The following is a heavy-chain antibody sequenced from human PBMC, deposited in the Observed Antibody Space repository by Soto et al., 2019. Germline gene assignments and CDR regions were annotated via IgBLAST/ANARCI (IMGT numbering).Heavy chain of an antibody. CDR3: ATAKSSGWAVTLINNWFHP. J-gene: IGHJ5*02. D-gene: IGHD6-19*01. CDR1: GGTFSSYA. CDR2: IIPIFGTA. Sequence: SVKVSCKASGGTFSSYAISWVRQAPGQGLEWMGGIIPIFGTANYAQKFQGRVTITADKSPSTAYMELSSLRSEDTAVYYCATAKSSGWAVTLINNWFHPWGQGPLVTVS. V-gene: IGHV1-69*06.